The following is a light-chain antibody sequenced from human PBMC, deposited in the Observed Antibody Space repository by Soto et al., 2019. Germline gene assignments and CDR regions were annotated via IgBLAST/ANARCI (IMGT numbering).Light chain of an antibody. J-gene: IGKJ5*01. CDR3: QQYDSYPLP. V-gene: IGKV1-5*03. Sequence: DIQMTPSPSTLSASVGDRVTITCRASQSISSWLAWYQQKPGKAPNLLIYKASSLESGVPSRFSGSGSGTEFTLSVSSLQPDDFATYYCQQYDSYPLPFGGGTRLEIK. CDR1: QSISSW. CDR2: KAS.